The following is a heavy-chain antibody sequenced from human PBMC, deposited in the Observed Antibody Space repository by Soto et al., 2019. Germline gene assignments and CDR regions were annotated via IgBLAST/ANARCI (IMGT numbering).Heavy chain of an antibody. CDR2: IIPIFGTA. V-gene: IGHV1-69*12. J-gene: IGHJ4*02. CDR3: ARGTDYYDSSGFCGLD. Sequence: QVQLVQSGAEVKKPGSSVKGSCKASGDTFSSYAIRWVLQAPGQGLARMGEIIPIFGTANYAQKFQGRVTITADESTSTAYMELSSLRSEDTAVYYCARGTDYYDSSGFCGLDWGQGTLVTVSS. CDR1: GDTFSSYA. D-gene: IGHD3-22*01.